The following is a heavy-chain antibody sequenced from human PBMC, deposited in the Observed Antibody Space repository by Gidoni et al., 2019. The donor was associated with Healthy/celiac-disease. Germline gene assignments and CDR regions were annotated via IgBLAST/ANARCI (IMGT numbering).Heavy chain of an antibody. D-gene: IGHD4-4*01. Sequence: EVQLLESGGGLVQPGGSLSLPCAASGFPFSSYAMSWVRQAPGKGLEWVSAISGSGGSTYYADSVKGRFTISRDNSKNTLYLQMNSLRAEDTAVYYCAKDVDYSYFDYWGQGTLVTVSS. V-gene: IGHV3-23*01. CDR2: ISGSGGST. J-gene: IGHJ4*02. CDR1: GFPFSSYA. CDR3: AKDVDYSYFDY.